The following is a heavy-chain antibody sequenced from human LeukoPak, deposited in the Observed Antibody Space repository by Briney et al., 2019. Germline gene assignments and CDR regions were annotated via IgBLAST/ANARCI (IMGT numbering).Heavy chain of an antibody. Sequence: ASVKVSCKASGYTFTGYYMHWARQAPGQGLEWMGWINPNSGGTNYAQKFQGRVTMTRDTSISTAYMELSRLRSDDTAVYYCAREDILTGYYPDYWGQGTLVTVSS. V-gene: IGHV1-2*02. CDR1: GYTFTGYY. CDR2: INPNSGGT. D-gene: IGHD3-9*01. J-gene: IGHJ4*02. CDR3: AREDILTGYYPDY.